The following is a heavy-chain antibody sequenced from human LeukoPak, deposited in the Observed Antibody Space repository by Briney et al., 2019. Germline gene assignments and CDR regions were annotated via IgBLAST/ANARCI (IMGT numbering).Heavy chain of an antibody. D-gene: IGHD2-15*01. J-gene: IGHJ3*02. CDR1: GGSISSSSYY. Sequence: SETLSLTCTVSGGSISSSSYYWGWIRQPPGKGLEWIGSIYYSGSTYYNPSLKSRVTISVDTSKNQFSLKLSSVTAADTAVYYCARAIPSEDIVVVVAWGPLDDAFDIWGQGTMVTVSS. V-gene: IGHV4-39*07. CDR2: IYYSGST. CDR3: ARAIPSEDIVVVVAWGPLDDAFDI.